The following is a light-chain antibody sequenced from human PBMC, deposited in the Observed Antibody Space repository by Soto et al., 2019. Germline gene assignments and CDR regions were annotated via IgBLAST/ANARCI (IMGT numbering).Light chain of an antibody. J-gene: IGLJ1*01. CDR2: TND. Sequence: SVLTQPPSATGTPGQRATISNSGSSSNIESNTVYWYQQLPGMAPRLLIHTNDRRPSGVPDRFSGSKSGTSASLAISGLQSEDEADYYCLAWDDSLNGNLFGTGTKVTVL. V-gene: IGLV1-44*01. CDR3: LAWDDSLNGNL. CDR1: SSNIESNT.